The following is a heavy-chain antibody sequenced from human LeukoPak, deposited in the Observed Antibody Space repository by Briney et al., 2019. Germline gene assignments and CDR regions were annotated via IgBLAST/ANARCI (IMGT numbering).Heavy chain of an antibody. J-gene: IGHJ5*02. V-gene: IGHV4-59*01. CDR3: ARDLRDYYDSSGYWFDP. Sequence: PSETLSLTCTVSGGSISSYYWSWIRQPPGKGLEWIGYIYYSGSTNYNPSLKSRVTISVDTSKNQFPLKLSSVTAADTAVYYCARDLRDYYDSSGYWFDPWGQGTLVTVSS. CDR1: GGSISSYY. D-gene: IGHD3-22*01. CDR2: IYYSGST.